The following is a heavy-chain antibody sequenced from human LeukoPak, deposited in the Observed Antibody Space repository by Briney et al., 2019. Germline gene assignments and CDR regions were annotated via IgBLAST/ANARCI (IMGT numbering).Heavy chain of an antibody. CDR2: IKQDESEK. CDR3: ARGCSSTSTSCSNFDY. J-gene: IGHJ4*02. V-gene: IGHV3-7*01. D-gene: IGHD2-2*01. Sequence: GGSLRLSCAASGFTFTNYWMSWVRQAPGKGLEWVANIKQDESEKLYVDSVKGRSIISRDNVKNSLYLQMNSLRAEDTAVYYCARGCSSTSTSCSNFDYWGQGTLVTVSS. CDR1: GFTFTNYW.